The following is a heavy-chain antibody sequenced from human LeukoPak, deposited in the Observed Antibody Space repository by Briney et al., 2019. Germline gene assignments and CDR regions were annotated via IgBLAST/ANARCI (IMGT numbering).Heavy chain of an antibody. CDR2: IIPIFGTA. D-gene: IGHD3-22*01. CDR3: ARDAPDPDDSSGYYRFFDY. J-gene: IGHJ4*02. Sequence: SVKVSCKASGGTFGSYAISWVRQAPGQGLEWMGGIIPIFGTANYAQKFQGRVTITADESTSTAYMELSSLRSEDTAVYYCARDAPDPDDSSGYYRFFDYWGQGTLVTVSS. V-gene: IGHV1-69*13. CDR1: GGTFGSYA.